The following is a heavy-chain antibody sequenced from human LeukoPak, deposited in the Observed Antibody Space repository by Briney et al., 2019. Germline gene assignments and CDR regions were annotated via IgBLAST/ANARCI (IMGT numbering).Heavy chain of an antibody. D-gene: IGHD3-10*01. CDR3: ARDRGPRTGFMVREAYDY. CDR2: ISWNSGSI. J-gene: IGHJ4*02. Sequence: GRSLRLSCAASGFTFDDYAMHWFRQAPGKGLEWVSGISWNSGSIGYADSVKGRFTISRDNAKNTLYLQMSSLRAEDTAVYYCARDRGPRTGFMVREAYDYWGQGTLVTVSS. V-gene: IGHV3-9*01. CDR1: GFTFDDYA.